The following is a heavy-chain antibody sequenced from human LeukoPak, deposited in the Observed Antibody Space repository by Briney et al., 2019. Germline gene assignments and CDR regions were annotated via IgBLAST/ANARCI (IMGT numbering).Heavy chain of an antibody. CDR2: ISYDGTNK. J-gene: IGHJ4*02. D-gene: IGHD3-10*01. CDR3: AKGSQMVRAGGNFDY. Sequence: GGSLRLSCAASGFTFTNYGMHWVRQAPGKGLEWLAVISYDGTNKSYADSVKGRFTISRDNSKNTLYLQMNSLRAEDTAVYYCAKGSQMVRAGGNFDYWGQGTLVTVSS. CDR1: GFTFTNYG. V-gene: IGHV3-30*18.